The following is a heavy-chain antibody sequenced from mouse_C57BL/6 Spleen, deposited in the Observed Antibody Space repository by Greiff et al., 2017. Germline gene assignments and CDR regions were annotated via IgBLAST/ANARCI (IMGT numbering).Heavy chain of an antibody. V-gene: IGHV7-3*01. CDR2: IRNKANGYTT. CDR1: GFTFTDYY. J-gene: IGHJ4*01. Sequence: EVNLVESGGGLVQPGGSLSLSCAASGFTFTDYYMSWVRQPPGKALEWLGFIRNKANGYTTEYSASVKGRFTISRDNSQSILYLQMNALRAEDSATYYCARSPTMITTGYYYAMDYWGQGTSVTVSS. D-gene: IGHD2-4*01. CDR3: ARSPTMITTGYYYAMDY.